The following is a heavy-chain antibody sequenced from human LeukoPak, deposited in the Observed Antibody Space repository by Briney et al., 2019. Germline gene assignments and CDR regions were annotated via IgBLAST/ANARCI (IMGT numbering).Heavy chain of an antibody. J-gene: IGHJ4*02. Sequence: PSETLSLTCSVSGGSIFSYYWNWIRQPPGKGLEWIAFVYKTGSITYNPSLKSRATISMDTSNNQFSLHVNSVTAADTAVYYCTKYDGSPPNYFDSWGPGTLVPVS. CDR2: VYKTGSI. CDR3: TKYDGSPPNYFDS. CDR1: GGSIFSYY. D-gene: IGHD1-26*01. V-gene: IGHV4-59*08.